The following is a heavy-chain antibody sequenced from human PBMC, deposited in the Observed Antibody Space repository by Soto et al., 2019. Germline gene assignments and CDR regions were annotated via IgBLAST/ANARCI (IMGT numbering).Heavy chain of an antibody. CDR3: ARVKTPSIPRGAFDI. CDR2: INAGNGNT. D-gene: IGHD4-4*01. Sequence: GASVKVSCKAYGYTFTSYAMHWVRQAPGQRLEWMGWINAGNGNTKYSQKFQGRVTISRDNSKNTLYLQMNSLRAEDTAVYYCARVKTPSIPRGAFDIWGQGTMVTVSS. J-gene: IGHJ3*02. V-gene: IGHV1-3*01. CDR1: GYTFTSYA.